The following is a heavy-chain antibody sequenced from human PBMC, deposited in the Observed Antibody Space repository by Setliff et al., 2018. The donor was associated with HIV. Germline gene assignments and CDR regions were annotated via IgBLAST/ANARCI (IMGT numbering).Heavy chain of an antibody. CDR2: IHTTGSA. CDR1: GDSYDSYY. V-gene: IGHV4-4*07. J-gene: IGHJ4*02. CDR3: ARFPTVVTAPGF. D-gene: IGHD2-21*02. Sequence: SEPLSLTCKVSGDSYDSYYWTWIRQSAGKGLEWIGRIHTTGSANYNPSLENRVPMSIDTSRNQFSLKLTSVTAADTAVYFCARFPTVVTAPGFWGRGTLVTVSS.